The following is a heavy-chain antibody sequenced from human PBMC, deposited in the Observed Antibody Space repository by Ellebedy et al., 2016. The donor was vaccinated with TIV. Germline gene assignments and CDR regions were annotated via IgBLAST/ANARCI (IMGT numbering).Heavy chain of an antibody. D-gene: IGHD2-2*01. CDR1: GGTFSSYA. Sequence: SVKVSCXASGGTFSSYAISWVRQAPGQGLEWMGGIIPIFGTANYAQKFQGRVTITADESTSTAYMELSSLRSEDTAVYYCARDRSGLPAAMFSDVWGQGTTVTVSS. CDR3: ARDRSGLPAAMFSDV. CDR2: IIPIFGTA. V-gene: IGHV1-69*13. J-gene: IGHJ6*02.